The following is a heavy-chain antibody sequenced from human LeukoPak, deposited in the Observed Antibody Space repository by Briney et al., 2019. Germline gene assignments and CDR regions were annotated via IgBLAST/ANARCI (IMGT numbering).Heavy chain of an antibody. D-gene: IGHD3-22*01. J-gene: IGHJ4*02. CDR2: ISGSGGST. Sequence: GGSLRLSCAASGFTFSSYAMSWVRKAPGKGLEWVPAISGSGGSTYYADSVKGRFTISRDNSKNTLYLQMNSLRAEDTAVYYCAKLYYYDSSGAHFDYWGQGTLVTVSS. CDR3: AKLYYYDSSGAHFDY. V-gene: IGHV3-23*01. CDR1: GFTFSSYA.